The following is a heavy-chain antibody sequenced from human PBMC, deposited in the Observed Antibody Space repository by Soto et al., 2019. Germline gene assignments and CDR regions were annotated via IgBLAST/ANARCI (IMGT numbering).Heavy chain of an antibody. CDR3: ARDYVGTGDYGDYPYFDY. CDR2: MNPNSGNT. Sequence: ASVKVSCKASGYTFTSYDINWVRQATGQGLEWMGWMNPNSGNTGYAQKFQGRVTMTRNTSISTAYMELSSLRSEDTAVYYCARDYVGTGDYGDYPYFDYWGQGTLVTVSS. CDR1: GYTFTSYD. V-gene: IGHV1-8*01. J-gene: IGHJ4*02. D-gene: IGHD4-17*01.